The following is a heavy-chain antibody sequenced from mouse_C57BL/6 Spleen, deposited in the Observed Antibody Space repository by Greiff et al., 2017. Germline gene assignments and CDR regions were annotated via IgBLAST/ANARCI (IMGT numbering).Heavy chain of an antibody. CDR1: GFTFSSYA. CDR3: ARDYYGSSYHYFDY. J-gene: IGHJ2*01. V-gene: IGHV5-4*01. D-gene: IGHD1-1*01. CDR2: ISDGGSYT. Sequence: EVNLVESGGGLVKPGGSLKLSCAASGFTFSSYAMSWVRQTPEQRLEWVATISDGGSYTYYPDNVKGRFTISRDNAKNNLYLQMSHLKSEDTAMYYCARDYYGSSYHYFDYWGQGTTLTVSA.